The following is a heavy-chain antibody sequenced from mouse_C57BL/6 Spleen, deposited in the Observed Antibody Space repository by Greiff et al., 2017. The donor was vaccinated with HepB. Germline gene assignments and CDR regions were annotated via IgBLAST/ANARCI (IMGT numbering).Heavy chain of an antibody. Sequence: QVQLKESGAELVKPGASVKLSCKASGYTFTEYTIHWVKQRSGQGLEWIGWFYPGSGSIKYNEKFKDKATLTADKSSSTVYMELSRLTSEDSAVYFCARHEITTVVAPYAMDYWGQGTSVTVSS. V-gene: IGHV1-62-2*01. CDR1: GYTFTEYT. CDR2: FYPGSGSI. J-gene: IGHJ4*01. CDR3: ARHEITTVVAPYAMDY. D-gene: IGHD1-1*01.